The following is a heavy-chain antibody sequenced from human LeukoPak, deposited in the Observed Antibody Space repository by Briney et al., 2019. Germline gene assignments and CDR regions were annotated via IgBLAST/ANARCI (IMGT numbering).Heavy chain of an antibody. CDR3: ARDEVGSTSYYDFWSGYLASDAFDI. D-gene: IGHD3-3*01. CDR1: GYSISSGYY. J-gene: IGHJ3*02. Sequence: SETLSLTCTVSGYSISSGYYWGWIRQPPGKGLEWIGSIYHSGTTYYNPSLKSRFTISVDTSKNQFSLKLSSVTAADTAVYYCARDEVGSTSYYDFWSGYLASDAFDIWGQGTMVTVSS. V-gene: IGHV4-38-2*02. CDR2: IYHSGTT.